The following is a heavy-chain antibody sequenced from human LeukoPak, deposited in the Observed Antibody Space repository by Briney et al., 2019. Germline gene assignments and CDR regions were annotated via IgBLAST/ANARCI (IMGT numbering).Heavy chain of an antibody. V-gene: IGHV3-7*01. D-gene: IGHD6-6*01. CDR2: IKQDGSEK. J-gene: IGHJ5*02. CDR3: ARGSSSNLYNWFDP. Sequence: GGSLRLSCAASGFTFSSYWMSWVRQAPGKGLEWVANIKQDGSEKYYVDSVKGRFTISRDNAKNSLYLQMNSLRAEDTAVCYCARGSSSNLYNWFDPWGQGTLVTVSS. CDR1: GFTFSSYW.